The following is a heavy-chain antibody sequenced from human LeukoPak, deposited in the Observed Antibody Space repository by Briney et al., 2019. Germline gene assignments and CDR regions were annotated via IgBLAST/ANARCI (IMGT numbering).Heavy chain of an antibody. D-gene: IGHD3-22*01. Sequence: ASVKVPCKASGYTFTSYGISWVRQAPGQGLEWMGWISAYNGNTNYAQKLQGRVTMTTDTSTSTAYMELRSLRSEDTAVYYCARDFYFYDSSGYFDYWGQGTLVTVSS. CDR2: ISAYNGNT. V-gene: IGHV1-18*01. CDR1: GYTFTSYG. CDR3: ARDFYFYDSSGYFDY. J-gene: IGHJ4*02.